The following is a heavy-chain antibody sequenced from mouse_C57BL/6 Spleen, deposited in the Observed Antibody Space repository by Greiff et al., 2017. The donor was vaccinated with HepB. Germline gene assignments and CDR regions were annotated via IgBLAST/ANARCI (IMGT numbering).Heavy chain of an antibody. D-gene: IGHD2-3*01. CDR1: GISITTGNYR. J-gene: IGHJ3*01. Sequence: VQLQQSGPGLVKPSQTVFLTCTVTGISITTGNYRWSWIRQFPGNKLEWIGYIYYSGTITYNPSLTSRTTITRDTPKNQFFLEMNSLTAEDTATYYCARGYDGYFSFAYWGQGTLVTVSA. CDR3: ARGYDGYFSFAY. V-gene: IGHV3-5*01. CDR2: IYYSGTI.